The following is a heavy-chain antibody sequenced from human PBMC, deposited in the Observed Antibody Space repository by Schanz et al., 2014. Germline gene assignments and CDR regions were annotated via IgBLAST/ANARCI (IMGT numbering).Heavy chain of an antibody. CDR1: GFTFSRQG. J-gene: IGHJ4*02. D-gene: IGHD1-26*01. V-gene: IGHV3-7*01. Sequence: EVQLVESGGGSVQPGGSLRLSCAASGFTFSRQGLSWVRQAPGKGLEWVANIQQDGVEKHYGASVRGRFTISRDNAENSIYLQMNSLRVEDTGLYFCARDPVEGAPTPYYFDSWGPGTLVTVSS. CDR2: IQQDGVEK. CDR3: ARDPVEGAPTPYYFDS.